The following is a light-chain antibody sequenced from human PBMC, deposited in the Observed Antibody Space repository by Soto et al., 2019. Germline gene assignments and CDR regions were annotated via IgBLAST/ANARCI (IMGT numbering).Light chain of an antibody. J-gene: IGLJ2*01. V-gene: IGLV1-51*02. Sequence: QSVLTQPPSVSAAPGQKVTISCSGSSANIGNSDVSWYQHLPGTAPKLLIYEDNKRPSGIPDRFSASKSGASATLGITGLQTGDEADYYCGTWVSSLSAWVFGGGTQLTVL. CDR1: SANIGNSD. CDR3: GTWVSSLSAWV. CDR2: EDN.